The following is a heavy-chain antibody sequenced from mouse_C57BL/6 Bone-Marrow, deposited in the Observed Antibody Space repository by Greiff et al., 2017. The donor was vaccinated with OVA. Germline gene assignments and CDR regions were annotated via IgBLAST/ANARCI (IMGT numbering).Heavy chain of an antibody. CDR2: ISDGGSYT. Sequence: EGRGGEAGGGGGERGGGRKRAGWAGGFTFSGYAMSWVRQSREKRLEWVATISDGGSYTYYPDNVKGRFTISRDNAKNNLYLQMSHLKSEDTAMYYCARYSNYVGWYFDVWGTGTTVTVSS. CDR3: ARYSNYVGWYFDV. J-gene: IGHJ1*03. V-gene: IGHV5-4*03. CDR1: GFTFSGYA. D-gene: IGHD2-5*01.